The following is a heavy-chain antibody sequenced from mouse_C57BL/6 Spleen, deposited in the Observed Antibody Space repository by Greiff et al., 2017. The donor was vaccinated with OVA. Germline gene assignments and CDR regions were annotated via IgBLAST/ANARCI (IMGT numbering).Heavy chain of an antibody. CDR1: GYTFTSYT. CDR2: INPSSGYT. Sequence: VQLQQSGAELARPGASVTMSCKASGYTFTSYTMHWVKQRPGQGLEWIGYINPSSGYTKYNQKFKDKATLTADKSSRTDYMQLSSLTSEDSAVYYCARANITTVVATDAKDDWGQGTTVTVSS. CDR3: ARANITTVVATDAKDD. D-gene: IGHD1-1*01. J-gene: IGHJ4*01. V-gene: IGHV1-4*01.